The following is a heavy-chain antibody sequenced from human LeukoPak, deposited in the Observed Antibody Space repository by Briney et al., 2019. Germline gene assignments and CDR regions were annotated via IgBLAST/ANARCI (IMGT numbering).Heavy chain of an antibody. D-gene: IGHD6-19*01. J-gene: IGHJ3*02. CDR1: GGSISSYY. CDR2: IYYSGST. Sequence: SETLSLTCTVSGGSISSYYWSWIRQPPGKGLEWIGYIYYSGSTNYNPSLKSRVTISVDTSKNQFSLKLSSVTAADTAVYYCAREGAVAGQGGAFDIWGQGTMVTVSS. V-gene: IGHV4-59*01. CDR3: AREGAVAGQGGAFDI.